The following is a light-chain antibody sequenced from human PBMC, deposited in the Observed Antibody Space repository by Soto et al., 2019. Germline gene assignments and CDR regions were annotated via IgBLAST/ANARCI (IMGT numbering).Light chain of an antibody. Sequence: IQLTQSPSSLSASEGAAVTPTSLASQGISSYLAWYRQQSGKAPELLIYDTSTLVSGVPPRFTGSGSGTDFTLTITSLQPEDSATYYCQQSYNTPQTFGQGTKVDI. CDR2: DTS. CDR3: QQSYNTPQT. CDR1: QGISSY. V-gene: IGKV1-39*01. J-gene: IGKJ1*01.